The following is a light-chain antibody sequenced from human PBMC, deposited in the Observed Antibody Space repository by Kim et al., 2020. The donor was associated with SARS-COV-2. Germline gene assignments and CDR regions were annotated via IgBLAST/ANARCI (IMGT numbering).Light chain of an antibody. CDR2: EVS. V-gene: IGLV2-23*02. Sequence: GQSFTISCTGTSSDVGSYNLVSWYQQHPGKAPKLMIYEVSKRPSGVSNRFSGSKSGNTASLTISGLQAEDEADYYCCSYAGSSFYVFGTGTKVTVL. CDR3: CSYAGSSFYV. J-gene: IGLJ1*01. CDR1: SSDVGSYNL.